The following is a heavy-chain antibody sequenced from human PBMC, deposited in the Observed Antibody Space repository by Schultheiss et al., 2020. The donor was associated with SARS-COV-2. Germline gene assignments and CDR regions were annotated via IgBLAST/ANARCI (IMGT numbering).Heavy chain of an antibody. D-gene: IGHD3-3*01. V-gene: IGHV3-53*01. CDR3: ARGTGDDFWSGYPYYYYYRMDV. CDR1: GFNVTNYY. CDR2: LYIAGTT. Sequence: GESLKISCAASGFNVTNYYMTWVRQPPGKGLEWVSVLYIAGTTKYADSVKGRFTISRDKSKNILYLQMNSLRVEDTALYYCARGTGDDFWSGYPYYYYYRMDVWGQGTTVTVSS. J-gene: IGHJ6*02.